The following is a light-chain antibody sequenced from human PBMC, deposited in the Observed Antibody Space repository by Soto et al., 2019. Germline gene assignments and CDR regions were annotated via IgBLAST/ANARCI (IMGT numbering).Light chain of an antibody. CDR3: QQYDNFVLT. CDR2: DAS. Sequence: DIQMTQSPSSLSASVGDRVSITCQASQDIANFLNWYQQKPGKAPKLLIYDASNLKTGVTSRFSGSGSGTDFTLTISSMQPEDIATYYCQQYDNFVLTFGGGTKVEIK. J-gene: IGKJ4*01. CDR1: QDIANF. V-gene: IGKV1-33*01.